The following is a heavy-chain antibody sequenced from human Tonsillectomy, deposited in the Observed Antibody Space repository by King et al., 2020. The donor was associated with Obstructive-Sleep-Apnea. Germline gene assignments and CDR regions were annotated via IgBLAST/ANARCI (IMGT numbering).Heavy chain of an antibody. CDR3: ARGRLGGTGTTYYYYGMDV. D-gene: IGHD1-1*01. CDR2: INLNYGGT. J-gene: IGHJ6*02. V-gene: IGHV1-2*04. Sequence: QLGQSGAEVKKPGASVKVSGKASGYTFTGDYMHWVRQAPGPGLEGMGWINLNYGGTNFVQKFQGWVTTTRDTSISTAYMGVGRPRSDDTAVYYCARGRLGGTGTTYYYYGMDVWGQGTTVTVSS. CDR1: GYTFTGDY.